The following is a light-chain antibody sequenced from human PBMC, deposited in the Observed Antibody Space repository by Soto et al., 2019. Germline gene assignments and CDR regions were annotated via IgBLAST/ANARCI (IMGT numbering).Light chain of an antibody. CDR3: QQYGSSPPYT. V-gene: IGKV3-20*01. J-gene: IGKJ2*01. CDR1: QSVSSSY. Sequence: EIVLTQSPGTLSLSPGERATLSCRASQSVSSSYLAWYQQKPGQAPRLLIYDASSRATGIPDRFSGSGSGRDFTLTISRLEPEDFAVYYCQQYGSSPPYTFGQGTKLEIK. CDR2: DAS.